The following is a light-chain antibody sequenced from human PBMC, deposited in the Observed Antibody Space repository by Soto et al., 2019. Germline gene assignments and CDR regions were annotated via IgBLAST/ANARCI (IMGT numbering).Light chain of an antibody. CDR2: EVN. Sequence: QSALTQPASVSGSPGQSITISCTGTSSDVGGYNYVSWYQQHPGKAPKLVIFEVNKRPSGVPDRFSGSKSGNTASLTVSGLQADDEADYYCCSGAGSNNYVFGTGTQLTVL. CDR1: SSDVGGYNY. CDR3: CSGAGSNNYV. J-gene: IGLJ1*01. V-gene: IGLV2-8*01.